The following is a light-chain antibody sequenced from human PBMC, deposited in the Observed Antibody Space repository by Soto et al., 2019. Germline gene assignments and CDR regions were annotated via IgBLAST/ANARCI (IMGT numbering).Light chain of an antibody. CDR2: GAS. Sequence: EIVMTQSPATLSVSPGESVTLSCRASQSVGSNLAWFQQKPGQAPRLLIYGASTRATGIPARFSGSGSGTEFTLTISSLESEDFAVYYCQQYNKWPPYTFGQGTKLEIK. CDR1: QSVGSN. V-gene: IGKV3-15*01. CDR3: QQYNKWPPYT. J-gene: IGKJ2*01.